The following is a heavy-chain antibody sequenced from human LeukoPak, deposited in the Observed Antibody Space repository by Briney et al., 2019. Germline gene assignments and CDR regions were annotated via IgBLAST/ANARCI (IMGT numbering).Heavy chain of an antibody. V-gene: IGHV3-48*01. D-gene: IGHD3-10*02. CDR2: ISSSSSTI. CDR3: AELGITMIGGV. Sequence: GGFLRLSCAASGFTFSSYSMNWVRQAPGKGLEWVSYISSSSSTIYYADSVKGRFTISRDNAKNSLYLQMNSLRAEDTAVYYCAELGITMIGGVWGKGTTVTISS. J-gene: IGHJ6*04. CDR1: GFTFSSYS.